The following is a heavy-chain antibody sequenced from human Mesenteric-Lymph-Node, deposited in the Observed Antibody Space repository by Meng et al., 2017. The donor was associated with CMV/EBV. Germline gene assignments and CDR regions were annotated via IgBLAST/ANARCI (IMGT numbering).Heavy chain of an antibody. J-gene: IGHJ4*01. D-gene: IGHD3-22*01. CDR2: IKQDGSEK. CDR3: ARGGYYDPYF. CDR1: GFTFSSYW. Sequence: GESLKISCAASGFTFSSYWMRWVRQAPGKGLEWVANIKQDGSEKYYVDSVKGRFTISRDNAKNSLYLQMNSLRAEDTAVYYCARGGYYDPYFWGQGTLVTVSS. V-gene: IGHV3-7*01.